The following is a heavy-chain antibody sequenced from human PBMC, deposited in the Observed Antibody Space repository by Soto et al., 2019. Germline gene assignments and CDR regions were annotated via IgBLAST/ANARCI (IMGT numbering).Heavy chain of an antibody. D-gene: IGHD3-16*01. CDR3: ARQLFSGGSDC. CDR1: GFTVSSNY. Sequence: EVQLVESGGGLVQPGGSLRLSCAASGFTVSSNYMIWVRQAPGKGLEWVSLIYSGGTKDYAESVKGRFTISRDNSKNTLYLQMNSLRAEDTAVYYCARQLFSGGSDCWGQGTLVTVSS. V-gene: IGHV3-66*04. J-gene: IGHJ4*02. CDR2: IYSGGTK.